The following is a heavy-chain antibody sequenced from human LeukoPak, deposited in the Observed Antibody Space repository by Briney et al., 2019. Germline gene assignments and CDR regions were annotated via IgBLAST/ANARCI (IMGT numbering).Heavy chain of an antibody. Sequence: GGSLRLSCAASGFTFSSYWMHWVRQAPGKGLVWVSRINSDGSSTSYADSVKGRFTISRDNAKNTLYLQMNSLRAEDTAVYYCARDISGFLEWTQYGMDVWGQGTTVTVSS. CDR1: GFTFSSYW. D-gene: IGHD3-3*01. J-gene: IGHJ6*02. CDR2: INSDGSST. CDR3: ARDISGFLEWTQYGMDV. V-gene: IGHV3-74*01.